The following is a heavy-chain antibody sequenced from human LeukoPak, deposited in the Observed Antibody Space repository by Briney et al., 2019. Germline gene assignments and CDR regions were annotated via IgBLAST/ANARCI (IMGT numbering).Heavy chain of an antibody. J-gene: IGHJ4*02. CDR1: GFTFSSYS. CDR3: ARAGGSGYGGNYFDY. CDR2: ISSSSSYI. V-gene: IGHV3-21*01. D-gene: IGHD3-22*01. Sequence: GGSLRLSCAASGFTFSSYSMIWVRQAPGKGLEWVSSISSSSSYIYYADSVKGRFTISRDNAKNSLYLQMNSLRAEDTAVYYCARAGGSGYGGNYFDYWGQGTLVTVSS.